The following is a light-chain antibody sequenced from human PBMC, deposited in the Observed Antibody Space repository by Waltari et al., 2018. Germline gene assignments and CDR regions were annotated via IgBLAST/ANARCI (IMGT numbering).Light chain of an antibody. Sequence: IVMTQSPLSLPVTPGEPASISRRSSQSLLHSNGYNYLDWYLQKPGQSPQLLIYLGSNRASGVPDRFSGSGSGTDFTLKISRVEAEDVGVYYCMQALPSGYTFGQGTKLEIK. CDR2: LGS. V-gene: IGKV2-28*01. CDR1: QSLLHSNGYNY. J-gene: IGKJ2*01. CDR3: MQALPSGYT.